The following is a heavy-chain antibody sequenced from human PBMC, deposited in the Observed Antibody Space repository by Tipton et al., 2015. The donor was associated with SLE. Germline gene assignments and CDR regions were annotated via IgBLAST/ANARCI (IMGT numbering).Heavy chain of an antibody. CDR1: GFTFSSYA. Sequence: SLRLSCAASGFTFSSYAMGWVRQAPGKGLEWVSVIYVGGDTYYGDFVKGRFTISRDNSKNTLYLQMNSLRAEDTAVYYCARDRGRDYDTLTGYRRHWGQGTLVAASS. CDR2: IYVGGDT. D-gene: IGHD3-9*01. CDR3: ARDRGRDYDTLTGYRRH. V-gene: IGHV3-23*03. J-gene: IGHJ4*02.